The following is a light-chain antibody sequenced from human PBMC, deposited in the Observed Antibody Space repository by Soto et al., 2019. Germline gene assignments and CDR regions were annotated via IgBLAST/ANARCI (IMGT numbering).Light chain of an antibody. CDR3: QQYSSSPET. J-gene: IGKJ1*01. Sequence: EIVMTQSPATLSVSPGERATLSCRASQSASSNLAWYQQKPGQAPRLLIYGASSRATGIPDRFSGSGSGTYFTLSVSGLEPEDFAVYYCQQYSSSPETFGQGTKVDIK. CDR1: QSASSN. V-gene: IGKV3-20*01. CDR2: GAS.